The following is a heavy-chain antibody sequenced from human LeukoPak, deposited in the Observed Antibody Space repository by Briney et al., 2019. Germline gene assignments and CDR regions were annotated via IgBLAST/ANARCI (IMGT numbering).Heavy chain of an antibody. CDR2: INYSGNS. V-gene: IGHV4-39*07. Sequence: SETLSLTCAVSGASISSSSYYWGWIRQPPGKGLEWIGSINYSGNSYHNPSLKSRVTISVDRSKNQFSLKLSSVTAADTAVYYCARGNSGDFYWYFDLWGRGTLVTVSS. J-gene: IGHJ2*01. D-gene: IGHD4-23*01. CDR1: GASISSSSYY. CDR3: ARGNSGDFYWYFDL.